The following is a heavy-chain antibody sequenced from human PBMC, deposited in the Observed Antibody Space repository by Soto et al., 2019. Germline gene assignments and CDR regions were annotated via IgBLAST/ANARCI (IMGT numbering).Heavy chain of an antibody. Sequence: GGSLRLSCAASGFTFSSYGMHWVRQAPGKGLEWVAVIWYDGSNKYYADSVKGRFTISRDNSKNTLYLQMNSLRAEDTAVYYCARADWNYPFAYWGQGTLVTVSS. CDR1: GFTFSSYG. V-gene: IGHV3-33*01. D-gene: IGHD1-7*01. CDR2: IWYDGSNK. J-gene: IGHJ4*02. CDR3: ARADWNYPFAY.